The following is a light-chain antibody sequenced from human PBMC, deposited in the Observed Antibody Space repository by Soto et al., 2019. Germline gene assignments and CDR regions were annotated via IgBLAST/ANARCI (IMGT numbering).Light chain of an antibody. CDR3: QQYSDWPPMYT. J-gene: IGKJ2*01. CDR1: QSVSSN. Sequence: EIVMTQSPATLSVSPGEKATHSCRASQSVSSNLAWYQQKPGQAPTLLIYGASTRATGIPARFSGSGSGTEFTLTISSLQSEDFALYYCQQYSDWPPMYTFGQGTKVDIK. CDR2: GAS. V-gene: IGKV3-15*01.